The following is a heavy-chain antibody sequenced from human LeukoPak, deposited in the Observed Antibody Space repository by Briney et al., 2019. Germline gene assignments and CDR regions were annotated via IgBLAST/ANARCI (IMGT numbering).Heavy chain of an antibody. J-gene: IGHJ3*02. CDR1: GFTVSSNY. CDR2: IYSGGST. D-gene: IGHD6-6*01. Sequence: GGSLRLSCAASGFTVSSNYMSWVRQAPGKGMEWVSVIYSGGSTYYADSVKGRCTISRHNSKNTLYLQMNSLRAEDTAGYYCARFGRIAARPADAFDIWGQGTMVTVSS. CDR3: ARFGRIAARPADAFDI. V-gene: IGHV3-53*04.